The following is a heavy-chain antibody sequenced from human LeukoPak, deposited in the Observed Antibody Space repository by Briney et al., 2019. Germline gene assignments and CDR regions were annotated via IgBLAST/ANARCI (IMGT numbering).Heavy chain of an antibody. CDR3: AKEVSNGDYNIREYYYNGMDV. V-gene: IGHV3-23*01. D-gene: IGHD4-17*01. Sequence: GGSLRLSCAVSGFIFSSYAMSWVRQAPGKGLEWVSGISYRGGRTYYADSVKGRFTISRDNSKNTVYLQMNSLRVEDTAVYYCAKEVSNGDYNIREYYYNGMDVWGQGTTVTVSS. J-gene: IGHJ6*02. CDR2: ISYRGGRT. CDR1: GFIFSSYA.